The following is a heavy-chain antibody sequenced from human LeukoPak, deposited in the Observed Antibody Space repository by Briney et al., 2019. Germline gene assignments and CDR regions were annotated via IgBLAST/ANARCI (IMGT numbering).Heavy chain of an antibody. D-gene: IGHD3-22*01. CDR2: IYYSGST. Sequence: PSETLSLTCTVSGGSISSSSYYWGWIRQPPGTGLEWIGSIYYSGSTYYNPSLKSRVTISVDTSKNQFSLKLSSVTAADTAVYYCASTSYYYDSSGYYVYWGQGTLVTVSS. CDR3: ASTSYYYDSSGYYVY. CDR1: GGSISSSSYY. J-gene: IGHJ4*02. V-gene: IGHV4-39*01.